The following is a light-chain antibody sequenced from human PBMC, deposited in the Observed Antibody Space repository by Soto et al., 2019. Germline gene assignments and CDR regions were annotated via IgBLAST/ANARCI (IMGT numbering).Light chain of an antibody. J-gene: IGKJ4*01. CDR3: QHRANWPLLV. CDR1: QSFGNY. V-gene: IGKV3-11*01. CDR2: DTY. Sequence: EIVLTQSPATLSVYPGEGATLSCWASQSFGNYIAWYQQTPGQIPRLLISDTYDRAAGIPARFSGSGSGAAFSLIICSLEPEDYAIYYCQHRANWPLLVFGGGTKVEIK.